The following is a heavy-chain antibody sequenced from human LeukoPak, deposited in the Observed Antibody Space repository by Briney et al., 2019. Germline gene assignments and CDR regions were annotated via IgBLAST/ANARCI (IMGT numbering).Heavy chain of an antibody. CDR3: ARAHSSSWYKSPYYFDY. J-gene: IGHJ4*02. CDR2: INHSGST. V-gene: IGHV4-34*01. Sequence: SETLSLTCAVYGGSFSGYYWSWIRQPPGKGLEWIGEINHSGSTNYNPSLKSRVTISVDTSKNQFSLKLSSVTAADTAVYYCARAHSSSWYKSPYYFDYWGQRTLVTVSS. D-gene: IGHD6-13*01. CDR1: GGSFSGYY.